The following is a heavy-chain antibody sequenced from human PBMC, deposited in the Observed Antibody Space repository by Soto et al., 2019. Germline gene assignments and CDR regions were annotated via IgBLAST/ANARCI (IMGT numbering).Heavy chain of an antibody. CDR1: GFTFSSYA. CDR3: ARGTHYYDSSGYYSDWYFDL. J-gene: IGHJ2*01. Sequence: QVQLVESGGGVVQPGRSLRLSCAASGFTFSSYAMHWVRQAPGKGLEWVAVISYDGSNKYYADSVKGRFTISRDNSKNTLYLQMNSLRAEDTAVYYCARGTHYYDSSGYYSDWYFDLWGRGTLVTVSS. D-gene: IGHD3-22*01. CDR2: ISYDGSNK. V-gene: IGHV3-30-3*01.